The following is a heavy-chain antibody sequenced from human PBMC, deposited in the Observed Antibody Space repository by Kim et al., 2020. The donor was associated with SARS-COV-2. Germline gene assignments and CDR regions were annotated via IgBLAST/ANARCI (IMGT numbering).Heavy chain of an antibody. CDR3: ATDPLAAGYYDSSGYFSGSSRFDY. D-gene: IGHD3-22*01. J-gene: IGHJ4*02. CDR2: FDPEDGET. CDR1: GYTLTELS. V-gene: IGHV1-24*01. Sequence: ASVKVSCKVSGYTLTELSMHWVRQAPGKGLEWMGGFDPEDGETIYAQKFQGRVTMTEDTSTDTAYMELSSLRSEDPAVYYCATDPLAAGYYDSSGYFSGSSRFDYWGPGTLVTVSS.